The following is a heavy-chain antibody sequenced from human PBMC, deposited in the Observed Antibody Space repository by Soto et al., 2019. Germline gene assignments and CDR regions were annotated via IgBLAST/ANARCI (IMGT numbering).Heavy chain of an antibody. CDR3: ARTYSSSWSPFDY. V-gene: IGHV4-34*01. J-gene: IGHJ4*02. CDR1: GGSFSGYY. D-gene: IGHD6-13*01. Sequence: QVQLQQWGAGLLKPSETLSLTCAVYGGSFSGYYWSWIRQPPGKGLEWIGEINQSGSTNYNPSLKIRVTISVDTSKNQFSVKLSSVTAADTAVYYCARTYSSSWSPFDYWCQGTLVTVSS. CDR2: INQSGST.